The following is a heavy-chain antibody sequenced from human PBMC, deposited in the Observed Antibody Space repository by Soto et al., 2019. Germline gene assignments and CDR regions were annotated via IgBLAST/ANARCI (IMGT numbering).Heavy chain of an antibody. CDR1: GFTFSSYS. J-gene: IGHJ6*02. V-gene: IGHV3-21*01. Sequence: PRGSLRLSCAASGFTFSSYSMNWVRQAPGKGLEWVSSISSSSSYIYYADSVKGRFTISRDNAKNSLYLQMNSLRAEDTAVYYCARDSPPPYSSLQYYYYYYGMDVWGQGTTVTVSS. CDR3: ARDSPPPYSSLQYYYYYYGMDV. D-gene: IGHD6-6*01. CDR2: ISSSSSYI.